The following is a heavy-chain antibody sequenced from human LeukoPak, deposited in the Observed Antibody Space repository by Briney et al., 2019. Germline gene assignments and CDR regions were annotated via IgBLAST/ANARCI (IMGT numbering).Heavy chain of an antibody. CDR3: ARHPYDSSGPPHWFDP. CDR2: IYHSRRT. Sequence: AETLSLTCSVSGGSISIYYGRWIREPPGKGLEWIGYIYHSRRTKHHPPLKSRVTIPVATSKPQFSLKLSSATAADTALHYCARHPYDSSGPPHWFDPRGQGTLVTVPS. J-gene: IGHJ5*02. CDR1: GGSISIYY. V-gene: IGHV4-59*08. D-gene: IGHD3-22*01.